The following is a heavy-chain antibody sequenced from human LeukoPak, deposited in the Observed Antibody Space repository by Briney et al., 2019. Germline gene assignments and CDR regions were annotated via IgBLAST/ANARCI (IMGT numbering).Heavy chain of an antibody. Sequence: PGGSLRLSCAASGFTVSSNYMSWVRQAPGKGLEWVSVIYSGGSTYYADSAKGRFTISRDNSKNTLYLQMNSLRAEDTAVYYCARSPSGYVVGNYYYYYYMDVWGKGTTVTVSS. V-gene: IGHV3-53*01. J-gene: IGHJ6*03. CDR2: IYSGGST. D-gene: IGHD5-12*01. CDR1: GFTVSSNY. CDR3: ARSPSGYVVGNYYYYYYMDV.